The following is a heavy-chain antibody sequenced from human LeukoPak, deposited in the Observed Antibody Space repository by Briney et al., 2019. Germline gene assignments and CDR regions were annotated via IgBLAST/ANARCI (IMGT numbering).Heavy chain of an antibody. J-gene: IGHJ6*03. CDR3: AKCEPAAEVRDYYYYMDV. Sequence: PGGSLRLSCAASGFTFSLYAMTWVRRAPGEGLEWVSSISGSGFTTNYGDSVRGRFTISRDNSKNTLYLQMNSLRADDTAVYYCAKCEPAAEVRDYYYYMDVWGKGTPVTVSS. D-gene: IGHD6-13*01. CDR1: GFTFSLYA. CDR2: ISGSGFTT. V-gene: IGHV3-23*01.